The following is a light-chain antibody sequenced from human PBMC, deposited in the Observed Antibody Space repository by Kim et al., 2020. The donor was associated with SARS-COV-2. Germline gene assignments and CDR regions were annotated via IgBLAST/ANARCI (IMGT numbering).Light chain of an antibody. V-gene: IGKV1-NL1*01. J-gene: IGKJ1*01. CDR1: QGISNS. CDR3: QQSYSIPWT. CDR2: GAS. Sequence: ASIGDRGTITCRASQGISNSLAWYQQTPGKAPKLLLYGASKLESGVPSRFSGSGSGTDYTLTISSLQSEDSATFYCQQSYSIPWTFGQGTKVDIK.